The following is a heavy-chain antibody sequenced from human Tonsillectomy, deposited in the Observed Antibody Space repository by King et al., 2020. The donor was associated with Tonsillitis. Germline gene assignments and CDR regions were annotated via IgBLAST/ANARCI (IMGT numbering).Heavy chain of an antibody. CDR1: GYTFTSYG. CDR3: ARAHRGEDYYYYMDV. J-gene: IGHJ6*03. CDR2: ISAYNGNT. Sequence: VQLVESGAEVKKPGASVKVSCKASGYTFTSYGISWVRQAPGQGLEWMGWISAYNGNTIYAQKLQGRLTMTTDTSTSTAYMELRSLRSDDTAVYYCARAHRGEDYYYYMDVWGKGTTVTVSS. D-gene: IGHD3-10*01. V-gene: IGHV1-18*01.